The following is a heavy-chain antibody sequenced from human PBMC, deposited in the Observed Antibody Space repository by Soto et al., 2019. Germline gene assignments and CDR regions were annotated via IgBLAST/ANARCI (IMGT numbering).Heavy chain of an antibody. CDR1: GFIFRNFG. D-gene: IGHD1-26*01. J-gene: IGHJ4*02. CDR3: VQGASTAHQPLDS. V-gene: IGHV3-30*03. CDR2: ISGDGNDK. Sequence: QVQLVESGGGVVQPGRSLRLSCAASGFIFRNFGMHWVRRAPDKGLEWVATISGDGNDKYYPDSMKGRFTISRDNFNNTLYLQLNSLRPEDTAVYHCVQGASTAHQPLDSWGQGVLVTVSS.